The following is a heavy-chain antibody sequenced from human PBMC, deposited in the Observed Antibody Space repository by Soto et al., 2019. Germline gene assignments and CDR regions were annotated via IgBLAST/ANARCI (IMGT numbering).Heavy chain of an antibody. D-gene: IGHD3-10*01. V-gene: IGHV3-21*01. Sequence: EVQLVESGGDLVKPGGSLRLSCADSGFTFSSYSMNWVRQAPGKGLEWVSSISSSSTYIYYADSVKGRFTISRDNAKNSVYLQMNSLSAEDTAVYYCARGGREFTRHVDYWGQGTLVTVSS. CDR1: GFTFSSYS. CDR2: ISSSSTYI. J-gene: IGHJ4*02. CDR3: ARGGREFTRHVDY.